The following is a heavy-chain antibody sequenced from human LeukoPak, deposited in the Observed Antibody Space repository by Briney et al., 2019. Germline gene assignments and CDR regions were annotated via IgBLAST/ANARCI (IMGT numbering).Heavy chain of an antibody. CDR3: ARGIKYYDFWSGYYYFDY. V-gene: IGHV3-53*01. J-gene: IGHJ4*02. Sequence: PGGSLRLSCAASGFTVSSNYMSWVRQAPGKGLEWVSVIYSGGSTYYADSVKGRFTISRDNSKNTLYLQMNSLRAEDTAVYYCARGIKYYDFWSGYYYFDYWGQGTLVTVSS. D-gene: IGHD3-3*01. CDR1: GFTVSSNY. CDR2: IYSGGST.